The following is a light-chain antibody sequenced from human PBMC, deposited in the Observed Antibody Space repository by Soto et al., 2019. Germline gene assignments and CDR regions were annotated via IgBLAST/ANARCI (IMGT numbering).Light chain of an antibody. Sequence: ALTQPASVSGSPGQSITISCTGTSTDVGRYNYVSWYQQHPSNAPKLMVYDVSNRPSWVSNRFSGSKSGITASLTISGLQAEDEADYYCTSYTSDSTYVFGTGTKVT. CDR3: TSYTSDSTYV. V-gene: IGLV2-14*01. CDR2: DVS. CDR1: STDVGRYNY. J-gene: IGLJ1*01.